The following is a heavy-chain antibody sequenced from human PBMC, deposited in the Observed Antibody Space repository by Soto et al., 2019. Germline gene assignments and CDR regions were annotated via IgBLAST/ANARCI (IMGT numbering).Heavy chain of an antibody. CDR3: ARGPHFYSSGWYGSPLDY. V-gene: IGHV4-4*07. CDR2: IYTNGST. CDR1: CGSISYYY. Sequence: SETLSLTCTVSCGSISYYYWSWIRQPAGKELEWIGRIYTNGSTNYNPSLKSRVTMSLDMSRNRFSLKLNSVTAADTAVYYCARGPHFYSSGWYGSPLDYWGQGTLVTVSS. D-gene: IGHD6-19*01. J-gene: IGHJ4*02.